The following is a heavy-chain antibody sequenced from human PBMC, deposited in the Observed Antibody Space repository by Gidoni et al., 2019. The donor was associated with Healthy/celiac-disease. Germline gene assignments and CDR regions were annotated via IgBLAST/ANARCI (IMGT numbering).Heavy chain of an antibody. Sequence: EVQLLESGGGLVQPGGSLRLSCAASGFTFSSYAMSWVRQAPGTGLEWVSAISGSGGSTYYADSVKGRFTISRDNSKNTLYLQMNSLRAEDTAVYYCAKRCTSCPHFYYYYGMDVWGQGTTVTVSS. D-gene: IGHD2-2*01. CDR3: AKRCTSCPHFYYYYGMDV. V-gene: IGHV3-23*01. CDR1: GFTFSSYA. J-gene: IGHJ6*02. CDR2: ISGSGGST.